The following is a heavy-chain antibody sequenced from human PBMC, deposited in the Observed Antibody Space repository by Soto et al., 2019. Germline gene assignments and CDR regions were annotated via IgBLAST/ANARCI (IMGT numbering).Heavy chain of an antibody. Sequence: PSETRSLTCTVPGGSMSGYSWSWIRQPPGRGLEWIGHISKSVTANYNPSLKRRVTISVDTSKNQLSLKVTSVTAAETAVYYCASSGAGSVEYWGQETLVSVSS. CDR3: ASSGAGSVEY. J-gene: IGHJ4*02. D-gene: IGHD3-10*01. V-gene: IGHV4-59*01. CDR2: ISKSVTA. CDR1: GGSMSGYS.